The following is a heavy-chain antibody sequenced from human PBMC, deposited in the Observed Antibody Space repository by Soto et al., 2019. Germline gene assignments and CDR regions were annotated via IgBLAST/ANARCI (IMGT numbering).Heavy chain of an antibody. J-gene: IGHJ3*02. D-gene: IGHD3-9*01. CDR1: GFTFSSYG. CDR2: IWYDGSNK. CDR3: ARDRGRSFDWLFVGSGENNAFDI. V-gene: IGHV3-33*01. Sequence: GGSLRLSCAASGFTFSSYGMHWVRQAPGKGLEWVAVIWYDGSNKYYATSVKGRFTISRDNSKNTLYLQMNSLRAEDTAGYYCARDRGRSFDWLFVGSGENNAFDIWGQGTMVTVSS.